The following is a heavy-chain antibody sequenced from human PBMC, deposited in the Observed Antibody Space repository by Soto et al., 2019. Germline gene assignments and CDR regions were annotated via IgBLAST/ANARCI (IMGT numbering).Heavy chain of an antibody. D-gene: IGHD6-6*01. V-gene: IGHV1-18*01. CDR1: GYTFTSYG. J-gene: IGHJ6*03. Sequence: ASVKVSCKASGYTFTSYGISWVRQAPGQGLEWMGWISAYNGNTNYAQKLQGRVTMTTDTSTSTAYMELRSLRSDDTAVYYCARLEIAARFRDRNISYYYYMDVWGKGTTVTV. CDR2: ISAYNGNT. CDR3: ARLEIAARFRDRNISYYYYMDV.